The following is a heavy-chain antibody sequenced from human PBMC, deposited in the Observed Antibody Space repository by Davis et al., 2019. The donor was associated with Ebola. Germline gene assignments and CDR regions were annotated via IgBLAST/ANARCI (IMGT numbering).Heavy chain of an antibody. D-gene: IGHD7-27*01. CDR2: IGISGGTV. J-gene: IGHJ4*02. V-gene: IGHV3-48*02. CDR3: VRDVNWAFDY. Sequence: GESLKISCAASGFTFTRYTMNWVRQAPGKGLEWVSYIGISGGTVSYADSVKGRFTISRDNAKTSLFLQMNSLRDEDTAVYYCVRDVNWAFDYWGQGTLVTVSS. CDR1: GFTFTRYT.